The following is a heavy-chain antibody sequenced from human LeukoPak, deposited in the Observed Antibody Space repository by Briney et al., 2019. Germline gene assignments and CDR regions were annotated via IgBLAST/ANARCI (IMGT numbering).Heavy chain of an antibody. CDR3: ARGTVATTVDY. V-gene: IGHV3-11*06. CDR1: GFTFSDYY. CDR2: ISSSSSYT. J-gene: IGHJ4*02. D-gene: IGHD5-12*01. Sequence: GGSLRLSCAASGFTFSDYYMSWIRQAPGKGLEWVSYISSSSSYTNYADSVKGRFTISRDNAKNSLYLQMNSLRAEDTAVYYCARGTVATTVDYWGQGTLVTVSS.